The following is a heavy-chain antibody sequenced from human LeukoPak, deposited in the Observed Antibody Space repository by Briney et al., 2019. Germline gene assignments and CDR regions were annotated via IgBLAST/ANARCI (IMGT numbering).Heavy chain of an antibody. CDR3: ARVGAYYDFWIGSAFDY. Sequence: ASVKVSRKASGYTFTSYGISGVRQAPGQGLEWMGRISGYNAKTNYAQKVQGRVTMTTDTSTSTAYMELRSLRSDDTAVYYCARVGAYYDFWIGSAFDYWGQGTLVTVSS. J-gene: IGHJ4*02. D-gene: IGHD3-3*01. CDR1: GYTFTSYG. CDR2: ISGYNAKT. V-gene: IGHV1-18*01.